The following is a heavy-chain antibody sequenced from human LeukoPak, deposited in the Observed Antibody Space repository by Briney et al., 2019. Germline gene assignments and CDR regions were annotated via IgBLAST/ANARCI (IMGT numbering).Heavy chain of an antibody. Sequence: SETLSLTCTVSGGSISSSSYYWGWIRQPPGKGLEWIGSIYYSGSTYYNPSLKSRVTISVDTSKNQFSLKLSSVTAADTAVYYCARCRSGYYSILDYWGQGTLVTVSS. CDR2: IYYSGST. V-gene: IGHV4-39*07. J-gene: IGHJ4*02. CDR3: ARCRSGYYSILDY. CDR1: GGSISSSSYY. D-gene: IGHD3-22*01.